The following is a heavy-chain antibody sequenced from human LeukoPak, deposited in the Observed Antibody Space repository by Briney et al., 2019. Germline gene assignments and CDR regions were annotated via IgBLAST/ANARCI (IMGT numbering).Heavy chain of an antibody. CDR3: ASRDYFDY. J-gene: IGHJ4*02. V-gene: IGHV3-48*02. CDR2: ITADSGTT. Sequence: GGSLRLSCAVSGSTFSTKSMNWVRQAPGKGLGWVSYITADSGTTYYADSVKGRFTISRDNAKNSLYLQMNSLRDEDTAVYYCASRDYFDYWGQGTLVTVSS. CDR1: GSTFSTKS.